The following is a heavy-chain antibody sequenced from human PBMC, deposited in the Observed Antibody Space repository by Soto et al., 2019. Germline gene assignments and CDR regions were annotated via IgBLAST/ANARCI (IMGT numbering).Heavy chain of an antibody. Sequence: PSETLSLTCAVSGGSISSGGYSWSWIRQPPGKGLEWIGYIYHSGSTYYNPSLKSRVTISVDTSKNQFSLKLSSVTAADTAVYYCARPSGYSYGWGWFDPWGQGTLVTVSS. CDR2: IYHSGST. CDR1: GGSISSGGYS. CDR3: ARPSGYSYGWGWFDP. V-gene: IGHV4-30-2*03. J-gene: IGHJ5*02. D-gene: IGHD5-18*01.